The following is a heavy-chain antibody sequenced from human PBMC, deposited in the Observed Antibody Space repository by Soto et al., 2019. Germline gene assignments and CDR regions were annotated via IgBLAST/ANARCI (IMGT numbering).Heavy chain of an antibody. D-gene: IGHD2-2*02. V-gene: IGHV4-30-2*01. J-gene: IGHJ6*02. Sequence: VSGGSINSGDYSWTWIRQPPGKGLEWIGYIYHTGTTYYNMSLKSRVTISVDRSKNQFSLKLSSVTAADTAVYYCARDHWSWTSTSCCTYYYYYGMDAWGQGTTVTVSS. CDR2: IYHTGTT. CDR3: ARDHWSWTSTSCCTYYYYYGMDA. CDR1: GGSINSGDYS.